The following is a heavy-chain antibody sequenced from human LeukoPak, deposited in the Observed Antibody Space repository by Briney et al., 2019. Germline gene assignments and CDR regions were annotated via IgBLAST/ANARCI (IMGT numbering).Heavy chain of an antibody. Sequence: PGGTLRLSCAASGFTFNTYSMNWVRQAPGKGLEWISYISGGTIYYADSVKGRFTISRDNVGNSLFLQMNSLRDEDTAVYYCARDHDFSFDYWGQGTLVTVSS. CDR1: GFTFNTYS. CDR3: ARDHDFSFDY. J-gene: IGHJ4*02. D-gene: IGHD2-21*02. V-gene: IGHV3-48*02. CDR2: ISGGTI.